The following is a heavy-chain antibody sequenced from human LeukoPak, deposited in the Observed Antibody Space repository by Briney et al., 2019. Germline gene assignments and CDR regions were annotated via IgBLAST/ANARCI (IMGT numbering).Heavy chain of an antibody. J-gene: IGHJ4*02. Sequence: GASVKVSCKVSGYTLTELSMHWVRQAPGKGLEWMGGFDPEDGETIYAQKFQGRVTTTEDTSTDTAYMELSSLRSEDTAVYYCATLSPGLSYLGSYYFDYWGQGTLVTVSS. D-gene: IGHD1-26*01. V-gene: IGHV1-24*01. CDR3: ATLSPGLSYLGSYYFDY. CDR1: GYTLTELS. CDR2: FDPEDGET.